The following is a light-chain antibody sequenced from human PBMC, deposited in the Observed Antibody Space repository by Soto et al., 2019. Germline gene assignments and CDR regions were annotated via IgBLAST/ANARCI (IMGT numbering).Light chain of an antibody. CDR3: ATWDDSLSGRV. Sequence: QSVLTQPPSASGTPGQRVTISCSGSSSNIGSDYVYWYQQLPGTAPKLLIYSNNQWPLGVPDRFSGSKSGTSASLAISGLRSEDEADYYCATWDDSLSGRVFGGGTKLTVL. J-gene: IGLJ3*02. CDR1: SSNIGSDY. CDR2: SNN. V-gene: IGLV1-47*02.